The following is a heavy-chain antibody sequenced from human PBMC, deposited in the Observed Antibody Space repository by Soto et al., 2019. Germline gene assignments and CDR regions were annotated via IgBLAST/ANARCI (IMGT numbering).Heavy chain of an antibody. CDR2: INAGNGDT. CDR3: ARDVDILTGYRFDY. Sequence: ASVKVSCKASGYTFTGYAMHWVRQAPGQRLEWMGWINAGNGDTKYSQKFRGRVSIARDTSASTAYMELSSLRSEDTAVYYCARDVDILTGYRFDYWGQRTLVTVSS. D-gene: IGHD3-9*01. CDR1: GYTFTGYA. J-gene: IGHJ4*02. V-gene: IGHV1-3*01.